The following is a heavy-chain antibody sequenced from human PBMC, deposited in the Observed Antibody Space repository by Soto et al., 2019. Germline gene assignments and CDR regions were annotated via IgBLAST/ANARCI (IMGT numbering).Heavy chain of an antibody. CDR1: GYTFAAYY. Sequence: QVQLVQSGAEVKKPGASVKVSCKTSGYTFAAYYIHWIRQAPGQGLEWMGWINPTSGGTVYAQNLQDRVTMTRDTSINTAYMELRRLNSDDTAVYYCARDPDYGDYWGYYFDSWGQGTPVTVSS. CDR3: ARDPDYGDYWGYYFDS. CDR2: INPTSGGT. J-gene: IGHJ4*02. V-gene: IGHV1-2*02. D-gene: IGHD4-17*01.